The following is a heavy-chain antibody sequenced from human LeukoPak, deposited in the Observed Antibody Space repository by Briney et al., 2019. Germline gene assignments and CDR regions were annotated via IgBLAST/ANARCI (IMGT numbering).Heavy chain of an antibody. V-gene: IGHV3-74*01. Sequence: GGSLRLSCAASGFTFSGHWRHWVRQAPGKGLVWVSRINTDGSRTTYADSVKGRFTISRDNSKNTLYLQMNSLRAEDTAVYYCAREIVGATYAFDIWGQGTMVTVSS. CDR1: GFTFSGHW. CDR3: AREIVGATYAFDI. CDR2: INTDGSRT. D-gene: IGHD1-26*01. J-gene: IGHJ3*02.